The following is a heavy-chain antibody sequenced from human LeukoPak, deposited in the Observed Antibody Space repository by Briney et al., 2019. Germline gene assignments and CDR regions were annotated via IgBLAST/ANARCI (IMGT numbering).Heavy chain of an antibody. D-gene: IGHD3-22*01. J-gene: IGHJ4*02. CDR1: GFTFSSYA. CDR3: TTHDSSGSYYSY. V-gene: IGHV3-23*01. CDR2: ISGSGGST. Sequence: GGSLRLSCAASGFTFSSYAMSWVRQAPGKGLEWVSAISGSGGSTYYADSVKGRFAVSRDNSKNTLYLQMNSLRVEDTAVYFCTTHDSSGSYYSYWGQGTLVTVSS.